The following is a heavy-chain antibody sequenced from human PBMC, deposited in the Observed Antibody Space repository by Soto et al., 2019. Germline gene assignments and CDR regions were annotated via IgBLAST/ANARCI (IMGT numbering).Heavy chain of an antibody. D-gene: IGHD3-22*01. Sequence: GGSLRLSCAASGFTFSIYAMSWVRQAPGKGLEWVSAISGSGGRTYYADSVKGRFTISRDNSKNTLYLQMNSLRAEDTAVYYCARDSSDYYRHDYWGQGSLVTVSS. CDR3: ARDSSDYYRHDY. CDR1: GFTFSIYA. CDR2: ISGSGGRT. V-gene: IGHV3-23*01. J-gene: IGHJ4*02.